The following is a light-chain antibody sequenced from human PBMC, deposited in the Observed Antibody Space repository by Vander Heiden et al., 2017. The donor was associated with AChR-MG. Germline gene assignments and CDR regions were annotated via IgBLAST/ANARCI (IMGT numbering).Light chain of an antibody. J-gene: IGLJ2*01. CDR1: SSDGGGYSF. CDR2: DVS. Sequence: QSALTQPRSVSGSPGPSVTISCTGTSSDGGGYSFVSCYQQYPGNAPKLMIYDVSKRPSGVPDRFSGSRSGNTASLTISGLQAEDEADYYCCSYAGSYSVVFGGGTKLTVL. V-gene: IGLV2-11*01. CDR3: CSYAGSYSVV.